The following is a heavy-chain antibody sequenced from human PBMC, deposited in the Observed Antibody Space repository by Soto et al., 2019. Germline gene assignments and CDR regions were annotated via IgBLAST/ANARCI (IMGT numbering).Heavy chain of an antibody. Sequence: SETLSLTCAVYGGSFSGYYWGWIRQPPGKGLEWIGYISHSGSTYYNPSLKSRVIISVDTSKNQFSLSLTSVTAADTAVYYCAREYTYGSNFFDCWGQGALVTVSS. V-gene: IGHV4-34*09. CDR3: AREYTYGSNFFDC. CDR1: GGSFSGYY. D-gene: IGHD5-18*01. J-gene: IGHJ4*02. CDR2: ISHSGST.